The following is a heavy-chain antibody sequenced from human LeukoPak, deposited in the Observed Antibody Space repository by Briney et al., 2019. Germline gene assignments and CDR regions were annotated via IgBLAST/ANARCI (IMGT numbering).Heavy chain of an antibody. V-gene: IGHV4-39*07. CDR2: IYYSGST. Sequence: SETLSLTCTVSGGSISSSSYYWGWIRQPPGKGLEWIGSIYYSGSTYYNPSLKSRVTISVDTSKNQFSLKLSSVTAADTAVYYCARVSLTRGDYWGQGTLVTVSS. J-gene: IGHJ4*02. CDR3: ARVSLTRGDY. D-gene: IGHD3-9*01. CDR1: GGSISSSSYY.